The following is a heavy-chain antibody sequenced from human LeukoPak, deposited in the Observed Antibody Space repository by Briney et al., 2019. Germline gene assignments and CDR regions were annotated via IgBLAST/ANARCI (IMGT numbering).Heavy chain of an antibody. CDR2: INSDGSST. CDR1: GFTFSSYW. V-gene: IGHV3-74*01. D-gene: IGHD1-26*01. CDR3: ARSGRYYYYGMDV. Sequence: GSLRLSCEASGFTFSSYWMHWVRQAPGKGLVWVSRINSDGSSTSYADSVKGRFTISRDNAKNTLYLQMNSLRAEDTAVYYCARSGRYYYYGMDVWGQGTTVTVSS. J-gene: IGHJ6*02.